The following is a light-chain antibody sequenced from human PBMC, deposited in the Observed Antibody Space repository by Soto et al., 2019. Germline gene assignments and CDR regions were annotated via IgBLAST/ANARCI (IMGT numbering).Light chain of an antibody. CDR3: QQYNDWPFT. V-gene: IGKV3-15*01. J-gene: IGKJ3*01. Sequence: EIVMRQSPATLSVSPGQRATLSCRASQSVRTTVAWYHQRPGQAPRLLIYGVSTRATGIPARFSGSESGTEFTLTISSLQSEDFAVYYCQQYNDWPFTFGPGTKVDIK. CDR1: QSVRTT. CDR2: GVS.